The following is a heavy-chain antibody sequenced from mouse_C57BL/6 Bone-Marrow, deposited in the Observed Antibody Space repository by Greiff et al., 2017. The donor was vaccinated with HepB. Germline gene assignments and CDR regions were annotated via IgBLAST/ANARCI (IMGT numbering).Heavy chain of an antibody. V-gene: IGHV1-62-3*01. CDR1: GYTFTSYW. CDR2: IDPNSGGT. CDR3: ASPYYYGSSYFDY. D-gene: IGHD1-1*01. J-gene: IGHJ2*01. Sequence: QVQLKQPGAELVKPGASVKLSCKASGYTFTSYWMHWVKQRPGRGLEWIGRIDPNSGGTKYNEKFKSKATLTVDTSSSTAYMQLSSLTSEDSAVYYCASPYYYGSSYFDYWGQGTTLTVSS.